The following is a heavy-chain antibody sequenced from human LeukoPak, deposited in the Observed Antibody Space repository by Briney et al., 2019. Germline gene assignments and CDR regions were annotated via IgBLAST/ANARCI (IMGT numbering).Heavy chain of an antibody. D-gene: IGHD3-3*01. CDR3: ARDPFPNDFWSGYPDY. Sequence: PGGSLRLSCAASGFTFSSYWMSWVRQAPGKGLEWVAVISYDGSNKYYADSVKGRFTISRDNSKNTLYLQMNSLRAEDTAVYYCARDPFPNDFWSGYPDYWGQGTLVTVSS. CDR1: GFTFSSYW. J-gene: IGHJ4*02. CDR2: ISYDGSNK. V-gene: IGHV3-30-3*01.